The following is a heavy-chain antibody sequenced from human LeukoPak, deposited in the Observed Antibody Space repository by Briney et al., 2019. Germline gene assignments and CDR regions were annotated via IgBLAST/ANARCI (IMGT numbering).Heavy chain of an antibody. CDR3: VKWGDYDILTGYYVPDF. CDR1: GFNFRNYA. Sequence: PGASLRLSCAASGFNFRNYAMSWVRQAPGKGLEWVSAITGSGDTTYYADSVKGRFTISRDNSKNALYVEMNTLRAEDTAVYYCVKWGDYDILTGYYVPDFWGQGTLVTVSS. V-gene: IGHV3-23*01. J-gene: IGHJ4*02. CDR2: ITGSGDTT. D-gene: IGHD3-9*01.